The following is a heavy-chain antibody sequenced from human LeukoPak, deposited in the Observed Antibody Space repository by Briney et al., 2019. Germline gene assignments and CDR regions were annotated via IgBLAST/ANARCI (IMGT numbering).Heavy chain of an antibody. CDR3: AKEGLRQQLVLDY. D-gene: IGHD6-13*01. CDR1: GFTFSSYA. J-gene: IGHJ4*02. CDR2: IRYDGSNK. Sequence: GGSLRLSCAASGFTFSSYAMHWVRQAPGKGLEWVAFIRYDGSNKYYADSVKGRFTISRDNSKNTLYLQMNSLRAEDTAVYYCAKEGLRQQLVLDYWGQGTLVTVSS. V-gene: IGHV3-30*02.